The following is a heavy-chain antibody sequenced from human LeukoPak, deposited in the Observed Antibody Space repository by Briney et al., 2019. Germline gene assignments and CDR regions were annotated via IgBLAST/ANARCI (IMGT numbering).Heavy chain of an antibody. D-gene: IGHD2-21*02. Sequence: PSETLSLTCTVSGVSISSYYWSWIRQPPGKGLEWIGYIYYSGSTNYNPSLKSRVTISVDTSKNQFSLKLSSVAAADTAVYYCARVGDWYYFDYWGQGTLVTVSS. V-gene: IGHV4-59*01. CDR3: ARVGDWYYFDY. CDR1: GVSISSYY. CDR2: IYYSGST. J-gene: IGHJ4*02.